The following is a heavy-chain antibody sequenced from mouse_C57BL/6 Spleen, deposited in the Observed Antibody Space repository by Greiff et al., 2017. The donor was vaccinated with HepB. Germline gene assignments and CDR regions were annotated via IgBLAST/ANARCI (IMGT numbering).Heavy chain of an antibody. J-gene: IGHJ3*01. D-gene: IGHD2-3*01. CDR1: GYTFTSYW. CDR2: IDPNSGGT. V-gene: IGHV1-72*01. CDR3: ARCYDDPDGFAS. Sequence: QVQLQQPGAELVKPGASVKLSCKASGYTFTSYWMHWVKQRPGRGLEWIGRIDPNSGGTKYNEKFKSKATLTVDNPSSTAYMQLSSLTSEDSAVYYCARCYDDPDGFASWGQGTLVTVSA.